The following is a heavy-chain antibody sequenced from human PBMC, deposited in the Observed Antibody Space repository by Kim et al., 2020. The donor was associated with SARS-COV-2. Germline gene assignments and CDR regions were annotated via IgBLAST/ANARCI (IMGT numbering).Heavy chain of an antibody. V-gene: IGHV4-59*08. J-gene: IGHJ6*02. Sequence: LKSRVTISVDTSKNQFSLKLSSVTAADTAVYYCARRALFGDYYYYGMDVWGQGTTVTVSS. D-gene: IGHD3-16*01. CDR3: ARRALFGDYYYYGMDV.